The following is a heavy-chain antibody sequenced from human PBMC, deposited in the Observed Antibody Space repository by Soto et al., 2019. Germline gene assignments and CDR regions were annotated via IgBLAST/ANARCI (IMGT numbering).Heavy chain of an antibody. V-gene: IGHV4-59*08. CDR2: VYYTGST. CDR3: AKYKNLTVDY. D-gene: IGHD1-20*01. J-gene: IGHJ4*02. CDR1: GDSISGNY. Sequence: SETLSLTCTVSGDSISGNYWSWIRQPPGKRPEWIGYVYYTGSTNYNPSLKSRVTMSVDTSKNQFSLRLSSVTAADTAVYHCAKYKNLTVDYWGRGTMVTVSS.